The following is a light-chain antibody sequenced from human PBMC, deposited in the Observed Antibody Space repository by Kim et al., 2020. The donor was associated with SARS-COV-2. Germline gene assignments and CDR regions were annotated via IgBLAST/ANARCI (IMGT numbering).Light chain of an antibody. Sequence: QSALTQPASVSGSPQQSITISCTATGSDLGTYNYISWYQQHPGKAPKLLHHVVNNRPSGVSSHFSGSKSGNMASLTISGLQAEDEADYLCVSYTDSNTLYVFGGGTKVTFL. CDR2: VVN. CDR3: VSYTDSNTLYV. CDR1: GSDLGTYNY. V-gene: IGLV2-14*03. J-gene: IGLJ6*01.